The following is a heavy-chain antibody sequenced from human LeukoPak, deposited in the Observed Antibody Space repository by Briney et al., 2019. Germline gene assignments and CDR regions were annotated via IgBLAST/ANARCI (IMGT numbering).Heavy chain of an antibody. D-gene: IGHD3-3*01. Sequence: GGSLRLSCAASGFTFSSYAMSWVRQAPGKGLEWVSAISGSGGSTYYADSVKGRFTISRDNSKNTLYLQMNGLRAGDTAVYYCAKRQRFLEWLLEGFDYWGQGTLVTVSS. CDR1: GFTFSSYA. J-gene: IGHJ4*02. V-gene: IGHV3-23*01. CDR2: ISGSGGST. CDR3: AKRQRFLEWLLEGFDY.